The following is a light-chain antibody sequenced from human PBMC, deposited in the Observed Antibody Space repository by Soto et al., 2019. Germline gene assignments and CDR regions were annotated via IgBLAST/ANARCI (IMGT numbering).Light chain of an antibody. CDR3: SSYAGINNLGV. Sequence: QSALTQPPSASGSPGQSVTISCTGTSSDVGGYKYVSWYQQHPGKAPKLMIFEVNKRPSGVPDRFSGSKSGNTASLTVSGLQAEEAADYYCSSYAGINNLGVFGTGTKLTVL. CDR1: SSDVGGYKY. CDR2: EVN. V-gene: IGLV2-8*01. J-gene: IGLJ1*01.